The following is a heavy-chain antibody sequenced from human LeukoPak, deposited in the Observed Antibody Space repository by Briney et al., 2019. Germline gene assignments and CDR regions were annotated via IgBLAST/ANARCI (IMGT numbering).Heavy chain of an antibody. CDR2: ITPSGGT. CDR1: GGSFSDYS. D-gene: IGHD2-21*01. J-gene: IGHJ4*02. V-gene: IGHV4-34*01. CDR3: ARDSL. Sequence: PSETLSLTCAVYGGSFSDYSWSWIRQPPGKGLEWVGGITPSGGTNHNPSLMSRVIMSVDTSKNQFSLKVSSVTAADTAVYYCARDSLWGQGTLVTVSS.